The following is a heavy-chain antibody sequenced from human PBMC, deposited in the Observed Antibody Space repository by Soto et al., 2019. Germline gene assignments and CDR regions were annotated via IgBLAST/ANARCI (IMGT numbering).Heavy chain of an antibody. Sequence: PSETLSLTCAVYGGSFSGYYWSWIRQPPGKGLEWIGEINHSGSTNYNPSLKSRVTISVDTSKNQFSLKLSSVTAADTAVYYCARDDVLRFLEWPYFRGGWFDPWGQGTLVTVSS. D-gene: IGHD3-3*01. CDR3: ARDDVLRFLEWPYFRGGWFDP. J-gene: IGHJ5*02. CDR1: GGSFSGYY. V-gene: IGHV4-34*01. CDR2: INHSGST.